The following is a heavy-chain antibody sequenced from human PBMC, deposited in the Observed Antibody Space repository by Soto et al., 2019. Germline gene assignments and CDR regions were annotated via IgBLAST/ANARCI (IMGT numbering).Heavy chain of an antibody. CDR1: GFTFSSYS. CDR2: ISSSSSTI. CDR3: ARGGAEYSSSSRRYYYYGMDV. J-gene: IGHJ6*02. D-gene: IGHD6-6*01. Sequence: EVQLVESGGGLVQPGGSLRLSCAASGFTFSSYSMNWVRQAPGKGLEWVSYISSSSSTIYYADSVKGRFTISRDNAKNSLYLQMNSLRDEDTAVYYCARGGAEYSSSSRRYYYYGMDVWGQGTTVTVSS. V-gene: IGHV3-48*02.